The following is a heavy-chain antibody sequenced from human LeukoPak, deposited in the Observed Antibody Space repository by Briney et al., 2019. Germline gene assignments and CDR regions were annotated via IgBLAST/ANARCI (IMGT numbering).Heavy chain of an antibody. Sequence: GGSLRLSCAASGFTFSSYAMHWVRQAPGKGLEWVAVISYDGSNKYYADSVKGRFTISRDNSKNTLYLQMNSLRAEDTAVYYCASHDYGDSNTYFDYWGQGTWPPSPQ. CDR2: ISYDGSNK. D-gene: IGHD4-17*01. V-gene: IGHV3-30-3*01. CDR3: ASHDYGDSNTYFDY. CDR1: GFTFSSYA. J-gene: IGHJ4*02.